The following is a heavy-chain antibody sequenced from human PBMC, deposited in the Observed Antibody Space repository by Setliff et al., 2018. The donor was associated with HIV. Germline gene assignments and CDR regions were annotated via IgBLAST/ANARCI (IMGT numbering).Heavy chain of an antibody. CDR3: ARGFDYAQRPPLYYFDY. V-gene: IGHV4-31*11. CDR1: GGSFSDYY. CDR2: IYYSGNP. D-gene: IGHD2-2*01. J-gene: IGHJ4*02. Sequence: PSETLSLTCALYGGSFSDYYWSWIRQHPGKGLEWIGYIYYSGNPFYNPSLRSRVTISLDTSKNQFSLKLSSVTAADTAVYYCARGFDYAQRPPLYYFDYWGQGTLVTVSS.